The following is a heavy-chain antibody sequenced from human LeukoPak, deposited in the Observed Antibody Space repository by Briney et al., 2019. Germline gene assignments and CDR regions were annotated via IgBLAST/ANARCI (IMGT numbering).Heavy chain of an antibody. CDR1: GFTFSSCA. Sequence: GGSLRLSCVASGFTFSSCAMSWVRQAPGKGLEWVSAISGSGGNTYYADSVKGRFTISRHNSKNTLYLQMNSLRAEDTAVYFCAKDLVVKVAGSLEDFQRWGQGTLVTVSS. CDR2: ISGSGGNT. J-gene: IGHJ1*01. V-gene: IGHV3-23*01. D-gene: IGHD6-19*01. CDR3: AKDLVVKVAGSLEDFQR.